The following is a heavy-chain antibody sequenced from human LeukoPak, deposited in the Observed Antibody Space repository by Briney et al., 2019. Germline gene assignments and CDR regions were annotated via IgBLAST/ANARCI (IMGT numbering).Heavy chain of an antibody. J-gene: IGHJ4*02. CDR2: ISGSGGST. D-gene: IGHD2-2*01. CDR3: AKGGDIVVVPAAQDY. CDR1: GFTFSSYA. Sequence: GGSLRLSCAASGFTFSSYAMSWVRQAPGKGLEWVSAISGSGGSTYYADSVKGRFTISRDNSKNTLYLQMNSLRAEDTAVYYCAKGGDIVVVPAAQDYWGQGTLVTVSS. V-gene: IGHV3-23*01.